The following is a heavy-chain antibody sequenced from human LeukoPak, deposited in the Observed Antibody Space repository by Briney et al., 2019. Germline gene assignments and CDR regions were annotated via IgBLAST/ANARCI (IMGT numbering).Heavy chain of an antibody. J-gene: IGHJ4*02. D-gene: IGHD2-2*01. Sequence: GGSLRLSCAASGFRLSDYGLHWVRQGPGKGLEWLAVINYDGSNRYYADSVKGRFTISKDSSENTLYLQMNRLRVDDTAIYYCARWGGTRPLYFDYWGQGTLATVSS. V-gene: IGHV3-33*01. CDR1: GFRLSDYG. CDR3: ARWGGTRPLYFDY. CDR2: INYDGSNR.